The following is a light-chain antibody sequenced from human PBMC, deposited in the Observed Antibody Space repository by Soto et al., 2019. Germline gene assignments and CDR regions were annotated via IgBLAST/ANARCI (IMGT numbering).Light chain of an antibody. CDR1: QSVSTD. CDR3: QYYNNWLAT. J-gene: IGKJ4*01. V-gene: IGKV3-15*01. Sequence: EIVMTQSPATLSVSLGGRATLSCRASQSVSTDLAWYQQRPGQAPRLLIYAASTRATGVSARFSGSGSGTEFTLTISSLQSEDFTIYYCQYYNNWLATFGGGTKVDI. CDR2: AAS.